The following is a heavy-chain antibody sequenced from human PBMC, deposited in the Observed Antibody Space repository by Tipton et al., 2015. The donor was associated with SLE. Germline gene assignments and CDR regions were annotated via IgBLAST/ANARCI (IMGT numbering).Heavy chain of an antibody. Sequence: LRLSCSVYGDSLSGQYWSWIRQPPGKGLEWIGEVFRGGSTNYSPSLESRVTITVDMSKNQFSLRLISVTAADTAVYYCARLPVVYYYYMDVWGKGTTVTVSS. CDR2: VFRGGST. D-gene: IGHD4-23*01. CDR3: ARLPVVYYYYMDV. V-gene: IGHV4-34*12. CDR1: GDSLSGQY. J-gene: IGHJ6*03.